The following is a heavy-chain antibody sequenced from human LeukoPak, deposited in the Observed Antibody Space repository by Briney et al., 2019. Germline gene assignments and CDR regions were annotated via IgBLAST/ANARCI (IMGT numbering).Heavy chain of an antibody. CDR1: GFTFSAYA. CDR2: ISNNGGSS. Sequence: GGSLRLSCSASGFTFSAYAMYWVRQAPGKGLEYVSGISNNGGSSFYADSVKGRLTISRDNAKNTLYLQMNSLRAEDTAVYYCARSRTYGDYGRGLDYWGQGTLVTVSS. D-gene: IGHD4-17*01. V-gene: IGHV3-64*04. CDR3: ARSRTYGDYGRGLDY. J-gene: IGHJ4*02.